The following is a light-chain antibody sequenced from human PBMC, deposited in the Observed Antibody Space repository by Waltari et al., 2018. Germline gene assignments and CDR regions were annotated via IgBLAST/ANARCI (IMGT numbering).Light chain of an antibody. J-gene: IGKJ1*01. Sequence: EHVLTQSPGPLSLSPGERAPLSCRASQSVSSSYLAWYQQKPGQAPRLLIYGASSRATGIPDRFSGSGSGTDFTLTISRLEPEDFAVYYCQQYGRSPGTFGQGTKVEIK. CDR3: QQYGRSPGT. CDR1: QSVSSSY. V-gene: IGKV3-20*01. CDR2: GAS.